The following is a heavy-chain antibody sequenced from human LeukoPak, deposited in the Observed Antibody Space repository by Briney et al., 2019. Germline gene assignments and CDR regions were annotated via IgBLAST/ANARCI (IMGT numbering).Heavy chain of an antibody. CDR3: ARDNVDTAMGYYFDY. D-gene: IGHD5-18*01. CDR1: GFTFDDYA. V-gene: IGHV3-9*01. Sequence: GGSLRLSCAASGFTFDDYAMHWVRQAPGKGLEWVSGISWNSGSIGYADSVKGRFTISRDNAKNSLYLQMNSLRAEDTAVYYCARDNVDTAMGYYFDYWGQGTLVTVSS. CDR2: ISWNSGSI. J-gene: IGHJ4*02.